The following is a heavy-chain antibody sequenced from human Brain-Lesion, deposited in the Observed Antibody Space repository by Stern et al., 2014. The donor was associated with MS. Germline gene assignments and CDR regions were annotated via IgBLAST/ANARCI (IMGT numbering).Heavy chain of an antibody. Sequence: EVQLVESGGGLVQPGGSLRLSCAASGFTFSTYWMPWVRQAPGKGLVWVSRVNNDGRRTSYADSVKGRFTMSRDNAKNTLYLQMNSLRVEYTAIYYCARGERWFDSWGQGTLVTVSS. V-gene: IGHV3-74*02. CDR1: GFTFSTYW. J-gene: IGHJ5*01. CDR2: VNNDGRRT. CDR3: ARGERWFDS. D-gene: IGHD3-10*01.